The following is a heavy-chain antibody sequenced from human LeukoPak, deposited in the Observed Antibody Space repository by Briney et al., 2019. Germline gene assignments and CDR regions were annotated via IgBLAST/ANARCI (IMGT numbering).Heavy chain of an antibody. V-gene: IGHV4-30-4*01. CDR3: ARSEWLRGMDV. CDR2: IYYSGST. D-gene: IGHD6-19*01. J-gene: IGHJ6*02. Sequence: SETLSLTCTVSGGSISSGDYYWSWIRQPPGKGLEWIGYIYYSGSTYYNPSLKSRVTISVDTSKNQFSLKLSSVTAADTAVYYCARSEWLRGMDVWGQGTTVTVSS. CDR1: GGSISSGDYY.